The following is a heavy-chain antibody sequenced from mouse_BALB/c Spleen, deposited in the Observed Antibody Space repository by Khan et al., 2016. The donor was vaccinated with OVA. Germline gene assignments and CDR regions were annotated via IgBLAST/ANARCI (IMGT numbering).Heavy chain of an antibody. J-gene: IGHJ4*01. V-gene: IGHV14-3*02. Sequence: LQLVQSGAELVKPGASVKLSCIASGFNIKDTYMHWVKQRPEQGLDWIGRIDPANGNTKYDPKFQGKATLRADTSSNTVYLQLSSLTSEDTAVNYCSYSLLLYAFDYWGHGTSVTVSS. CDR2: IDPANGNT. CDR3: SYSLLLYAFDY. CDR1: GFNIKDTY.